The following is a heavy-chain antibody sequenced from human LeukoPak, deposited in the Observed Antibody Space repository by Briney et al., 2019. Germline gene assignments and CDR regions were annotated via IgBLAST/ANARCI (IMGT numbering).Heavy chain of an antibody. V-gene: IGHV3-21*01. D-gene: IGHD3-22*01. J-gene: IGHJ4*02. CDR1: GFTFSSYS. Sequence: PGGSLRLSCAALGFTFSSYSMNWVRQAPGKGLEWVSSISSSSSYIYYADSVKGRFTISRDNAKNSLYLQMNSLRAEDTAVYYCARDGTYYYDSSGYYSFDYWGQGTLVTVSS. CDR2: ISSSSSYI. CDR3: ARDGTYYYDSSGYYSFDY.